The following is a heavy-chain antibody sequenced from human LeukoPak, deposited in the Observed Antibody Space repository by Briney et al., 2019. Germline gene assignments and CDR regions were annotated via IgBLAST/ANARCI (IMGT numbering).Heavy chain of an antibody. J-gene: IGHJ3*02. D-gene: IGHD3-10*01. V-gene: IGHV3-21*01. CDR1: GFTFSSYS. CDR3: ARDRLITMVRGDPAFDI. CDR2: ISSSSSYI. Sequence: KTGGSLRLSCAASGFTFSSYSMNWVRQAPGKGLEWVSSISSSSSYIYYADSVKGRFTISRDNAKNSLYLQMNSLRAEDTAVYYCARDRLITMVRGDPAFDIWGQGTMVTVSS.